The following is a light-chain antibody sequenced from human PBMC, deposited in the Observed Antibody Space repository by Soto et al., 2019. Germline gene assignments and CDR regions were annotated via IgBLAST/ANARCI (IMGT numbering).Light chain of an antibody. J-gene: IGLJ2*01. CDR3: QSYDTSLSGSV. CDR1: SSNIGAGYD. V-gene: IGLV1-40*01. CDR2: GNS. Sequence: QLVLTQPPSVSGAPGQRVTISWTGSSSNIGAGYDVHWYQQLPGTAPKVFIYGNSNRPSGVPDRFSGSKSGTSASLAITGLQAEDEADYYCQSYDTSLSGSVFGGGTKLTVL.